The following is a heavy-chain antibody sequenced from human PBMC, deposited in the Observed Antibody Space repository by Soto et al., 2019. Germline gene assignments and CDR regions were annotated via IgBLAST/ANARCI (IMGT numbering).Heavy chain of an antibody. D-gene: IGHD3-10*01. CDR1: GASISSYY. J-gene: IGHJ3*02. CDR2: IYNSGST. V-gene: IGHV4-59*08. Sequence: PSETLSLTCNVSGASISSYYWSWIRQPPEKGLEWIAYIYNSGSTNYNPSLKSRVTISVDTSKNQFSLKLSSVTAADTAVYYCAYNRGANDAFDIWGQGTMVTVSS. CDR3: AYNRGANDAFDI.